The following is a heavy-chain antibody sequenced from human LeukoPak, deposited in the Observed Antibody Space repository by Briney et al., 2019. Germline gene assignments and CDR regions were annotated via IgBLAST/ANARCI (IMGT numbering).Heavy chain of an antibody. J-gene: IGHJ4*02. V-gene: IGHV3-30-3*01. CDR1: GFTFSSYA. D-gene: IGHD3-22*01. CDR2: ISYDGSNK. CDR3: AKGLYYYDSSGYYHFDY. Sequence: GGSLRLSCVASGFTFSSYAMHWVRQAPGKGLEWVAVISYDGSNKYYADSVKGRFTISRDNSKNTLYLQMNSLRAEDTAVYYCAKGLYYYDSSGYYHFDYWGQGTLVTVSS.